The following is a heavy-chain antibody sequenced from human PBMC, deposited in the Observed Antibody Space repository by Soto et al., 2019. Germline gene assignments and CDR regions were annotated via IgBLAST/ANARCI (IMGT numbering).Heavy chain of an antibody. D-gene: IGHD1-26*01. V-gene: IGHV1-69*12. CDR2: IIPIFGTA. CDR1: GGTFSSYA. Sequence: QVQQVQSGAEVKKPGSSVKVYCKASGGTFSSYAISWVRQAPGQGLEWMGGIIPIFGTANYAQKFQGRVTITADESTCTAYMELSSLRSEDTAVYYCAREREGSGPWGQGTLVTVSS. J-gene: IGHJ5*02. CDR3: AREREGSGP.